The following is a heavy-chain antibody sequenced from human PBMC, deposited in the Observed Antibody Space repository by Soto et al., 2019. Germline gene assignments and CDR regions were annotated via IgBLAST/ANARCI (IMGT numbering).Heavy chain of an antibody. D-gene: IGHD3-10*01. Sequence: SPTLSLPCVISGDSVSSNDAVWNWIRQSPSRGLEWLGRTYYRSKWYNDYAGSVKSRITINPDTSKNQFSLELSSVTPEDTAVYYCARELTLIRGVRNCFDPWGQGTLVTVSS. V-gene: IGHV6-1*01. CDR2: TYYRSKWYN. J-gene: IGHJ5*02. CDR3: ARELTLIRGVRNCFDP. CDR1: GDSVSSNDAV.